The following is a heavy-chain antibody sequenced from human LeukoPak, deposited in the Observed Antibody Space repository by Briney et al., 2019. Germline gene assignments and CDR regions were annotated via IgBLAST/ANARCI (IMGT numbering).Heavy chain of an antibody. V-gene: IGHV3-49*04. CDR3: TSSYYYDSSGQDY. J-gene: IGHJ4*02. CDR2: IRSKAYGGTT. D-gene: IGHD3-22*01. Sequence: PGGSLRLSCTASGFTFGDYAMSWVRQAPGKGLEWVGFIRSKAYGGTTEYAASVKGRFTISRDDSKSIAYLQMNSLKTEDTAVYYCTSSYYYDSSGQDYWGQGTLVTVSS. CDR1: GFTFGDYA.